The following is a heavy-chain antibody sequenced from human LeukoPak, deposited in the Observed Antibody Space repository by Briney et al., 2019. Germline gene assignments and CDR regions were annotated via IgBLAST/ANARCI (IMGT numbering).Heavy chain of an antibody. J-gene: IGHJ4*02. CDR3: ATHILFWSGLFDS. CDR2: IRYDGSNK. CDR1: GFTFSSYG. V-gene: IGHV3-30*02. Sequence: TGGSLRLSCAASGFTFSSYGMHWVRQAPGKGLEWVAFIRYDGSNKYYADSVKGRFTISRDNSKSTLYLQMNSLRAEDTAVYYCATHILFWSGLFDSWGQGALVSVSS. D-gene: IGHD3-3*01.